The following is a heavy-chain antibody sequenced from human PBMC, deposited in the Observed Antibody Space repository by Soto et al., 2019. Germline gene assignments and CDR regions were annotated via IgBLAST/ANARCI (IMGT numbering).Heavy chain of an antibody. Sequence: EVQLVESGGGLVQPGGSLRLSCAASGLITRFYWIHWVRQAPGKGLVWVSRIHSDGTSIIYADSVKGRFTLSRNTAKNTFDLQMNSLRAEDTAVYYCATLGTYYDTSGFLYWGQGTLATVTS. CDR1: GLITRFYW. J-gene: IGHJ4*02. CDR2: IHSDGTSI. D-gene: IGHD3-22*01. V-gene: IGHV3-74*01. CDR3: ATLGTYYDTSGFLY.